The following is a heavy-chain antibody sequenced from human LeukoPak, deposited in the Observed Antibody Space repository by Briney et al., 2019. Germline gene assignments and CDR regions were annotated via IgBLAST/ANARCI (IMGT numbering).Heavy chain of an antibody. CDR2: IYYSGST. CDR1: GGSISSSSYY. V-gene: IGHV4-39*01. Sequence: SETLSLTCTVSGGSISSSSYYWGWIRQPPGKGLEWIGSIYYSGSTYYNPSLKSRVTISVDTSKNQFSLKLSSVTAADTAVYYCASSQEWELHHWGQGTLVTVSS. D-gene: IGHD1-26*01. CDR3: ASSQEWELHH. J-gene: IGHJ4*02.